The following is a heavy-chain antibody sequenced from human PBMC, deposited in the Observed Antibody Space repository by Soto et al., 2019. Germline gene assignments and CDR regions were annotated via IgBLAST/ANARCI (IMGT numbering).Heavy chain of an antibody. CDR2: IDYYGST. D-gene: IGHD3-10*01. Sequence: SENLSLTCTGSGGYISSYYWSWIQKPPGKRLEWIGYIDYYGSTNYNPSLKSRVTISVDTSKKQFSLNLGSVTAADTAVYYCARHGSGSYYNNWFDPWGQGSLVTVSS. CDR3: ARHGSGSYYNNWFDP. V-gene: IGHV4-59*08. J-gene: IGHJ5*02. CDR1: GGYISSYY.